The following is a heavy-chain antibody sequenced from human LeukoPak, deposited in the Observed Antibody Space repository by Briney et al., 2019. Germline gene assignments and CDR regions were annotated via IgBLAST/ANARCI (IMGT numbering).Heavy chain of an antibody. CDR3: ARLTTVVTPTFDY. V-gene: IGHV3-23*01. D-gene: IGHD4-23*01. J-gene: IGHJ4*02. Sequence: GGSLRLSCAASGFSFSSYAMNWVRQAPGKGLEWLSSIRGSGADTYYPDSVKGRFTISRDNSKYTLYLQMNSLRADDTAVYYCARLTTVVTPTFDYWGQGTLVTVSS. CDR1: GFSFSSYA. CDR2: IRGSGADT.